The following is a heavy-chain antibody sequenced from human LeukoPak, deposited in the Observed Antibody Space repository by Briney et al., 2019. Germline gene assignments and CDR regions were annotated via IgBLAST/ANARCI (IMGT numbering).Heavy chain of an antibody. J-gene: IGHJ4*02. CDR1: GGSISSTTHY. CDR3: ARGRYYYGSGSYPPVFDY. Sequence: SETLSLTCTVSGGSISSTTHYWSWIRQPPGKGLEWIGSMHYSGSTYYNPSLKSRVTISVDTSKNQFSLKLSSVTAADTAVYYCARGRYYYGSGSYPPVFDYWGQGTLVTVSS. D-gene: IGHD3-10*01. V-gene: IGHV4-39*07. CDR2: MHYSGST.